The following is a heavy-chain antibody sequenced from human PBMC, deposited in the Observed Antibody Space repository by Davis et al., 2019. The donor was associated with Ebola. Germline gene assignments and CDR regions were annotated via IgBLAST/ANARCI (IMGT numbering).Heavy chain of an antibody. CDR2: IYHSGST. V-gene: IGHV4-30-2*01. Sequence: LRLSCAVSGGSISSGGYSWSWIRQPPGKGLEWIGYIYHSGSTYYNPSLKSRVTISVDRSKNQFSLKLSSVTAADTAVYYCARSGSTVVTHYFDYWGQGTLVTVSS. CDR1: GGSISSGGYS. CDR3: ARSGSTVVTHYFDY. D-gene: IGHD4-23*01. J-gene: IGHJ4*02.